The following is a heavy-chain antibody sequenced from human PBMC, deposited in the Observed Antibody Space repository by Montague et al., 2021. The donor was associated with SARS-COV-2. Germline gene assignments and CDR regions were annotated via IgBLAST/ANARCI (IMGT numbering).Heavy chain of an antibody. D-gene: IGHD2-2*01. V-gene: IGHV4-61*03. J-gene: IGHJ6*02. Sequence: TNYNPSLKSRVTISVDTSKNHFTLRLSSVPAADTAVYYCANFRRNQLLFGTLYYVMDVWGQGTTVTVSS. CDR2: T. CDR3: ANFRRNQLLFGTLYYVMDV.